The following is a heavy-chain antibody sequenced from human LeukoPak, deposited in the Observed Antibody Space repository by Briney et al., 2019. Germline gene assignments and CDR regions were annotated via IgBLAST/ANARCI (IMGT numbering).Heavy chain of an antibody. J-gene: IGHJ3*02. CDR1: GFTFSSYG. Sequence: GGSLRLSCAASGFTFSSYGMHWVRQAPGKGLEWVANIKQDGSEKYYVDSVKGRFTISRDNAKNSLYLQMNSLRAEDTAVYYCARSGAEWEPRGLDAFDIWGQGTMVTVSS. CDR2: IKQDGSEK. V-gene: IGHV3-7*01. D-gene: IGHD1-26*01. CDR3: ARSGAEWEPRGLDAFDI.